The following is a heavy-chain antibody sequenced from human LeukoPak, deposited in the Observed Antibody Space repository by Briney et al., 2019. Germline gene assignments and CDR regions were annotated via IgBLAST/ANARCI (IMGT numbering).Heavy chain of an antibody. CDR3: ARPTSGVLLEY. Sequence: PGGSLRLSCAASGFTFSSYWMHWVRQAPGKGLVWVSRMSSDGTTTNYADSVKGRFTISRDNAKNTLYLQMNSLRAEDTAVYYCARPTSGVLLEYWGQGTLVTVSS. CDR2: MSSDGTTT. J-gene: IGHJ4*02. D-gene: IGHD7-27*01. CDR1: GFTFSSYW. V-gene: IGHV3-74*01.